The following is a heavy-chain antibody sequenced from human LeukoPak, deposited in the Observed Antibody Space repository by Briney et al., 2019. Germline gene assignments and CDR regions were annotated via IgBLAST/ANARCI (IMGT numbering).Heavy chain of an antibody. CDR2: IIPIFGTA. CDR3: ARERGGAAPNY. V-gene: IGHV1-69*05. Sequence: GASVKVSCKASGGTFSSYAISWVRQAPGQGLEWMGGIIPIFGTANYAQKFQGRVTITTDESTSTAYMELSSLRSGDTAVYYCARERGGAAPNYGGQGPLVPVSS. J-gene: IGHJ4*02. D-gene: IGHD1-26*01. CDR1: GGTFSSYA.